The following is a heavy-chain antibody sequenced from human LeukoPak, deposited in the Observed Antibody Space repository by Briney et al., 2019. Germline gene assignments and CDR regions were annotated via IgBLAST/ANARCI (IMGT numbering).Heavy chain of an antibody. CDR1: GYSISSGYY. V-gene: IGHV4-38-2*02. J-gene: IGHJ4*02. Sequence: SETLSLTCTVSGYSISSGYYWGWIRQPPGKGLEWIRSIYHSGSTYYNPSLKSRVTISVDTSKNQFSLKLSSVTAADTAVYYCARDRPKMATDYWGQGTLVTVSS. D-gene: IGHD5-24*01. CDR3: ARDRPKMATDY. CDR2: IYHSGST.